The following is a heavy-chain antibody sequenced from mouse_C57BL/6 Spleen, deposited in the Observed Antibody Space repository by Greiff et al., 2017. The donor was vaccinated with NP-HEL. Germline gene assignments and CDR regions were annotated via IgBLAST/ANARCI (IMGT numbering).Heavy chain of an antibody. J-gene: IGHJ2*01. D-gene: IGHD1-1*02. CDR3: AKEGGGFPDY. V-gene: IGHV1-82*01. Sequence: QVQLQQSGPELVKPGASVKISCKASGYAFSSSWMNWVKQRPGKGLEWIGRIYPGDGDTNYNGKFKGKATLTADKSSSTAYMQLSSLTSEDSAVYFCAKEGGGFPDYWGQGTTLTVSS. CDR2: IYPGDGDT. CDR1: GYAFSSSW.